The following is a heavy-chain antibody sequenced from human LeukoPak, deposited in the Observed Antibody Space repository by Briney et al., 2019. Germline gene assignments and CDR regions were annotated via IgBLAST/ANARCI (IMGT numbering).Heavy chain of an antibody. J-gene: IGHJ3*02. D-gene: IGHD5-12*01. CDR1: GFTFSKAW. CDR2: IKTKTDGVTT. Sequence: GSLRLSCAASGFTFSKAWMSWVRQAPGKGLEWVGRIKTKTDGVTTDYAAPVKGRFTISRDDSKNTLYLQMNSLKTEDTAVYFCTGFETSGPDAFDIWGRGTMVTVSS. V-gene: IGHV3-15*01. CDR3: TGFETSGPDAFDI.